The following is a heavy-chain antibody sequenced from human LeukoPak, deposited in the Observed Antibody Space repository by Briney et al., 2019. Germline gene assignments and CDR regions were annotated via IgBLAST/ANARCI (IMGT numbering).Heavy chain of an antibody. V-gene: IGHV1-8*01. CDR2: MSPNSGNT. CDR1: GYTFTNYD. J-gene: IGHJ6*02. CDR3: ARAPVRGVISYYYYYGMDV. D-gene: IGHD3-10*01. Sequence: ASVKVSCKTSGYTFTNYDINWVRQATGQGFEWMGWMSPNSGNTGYAQKLQGRVTMTTDTSTSTAYMELRSLRSDDTAVYYCARAPVRGVISYYYYYGMDVWGQGTTVTVSS.